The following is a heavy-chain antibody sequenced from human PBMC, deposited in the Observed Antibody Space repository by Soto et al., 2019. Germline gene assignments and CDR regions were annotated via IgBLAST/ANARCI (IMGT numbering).Heavy chain of an antibody. Sequence: GSVKVCFKASGYPFTSYDINLVRRATGQGLEWMGWMNPNSGNTGYAQKFQGRVTMTRNTSISTAYMELSSLRSEDTAVYHCAREGIAAAGTWFDPWGQGTMVTVSS. CDR1: GYPFTSYD. CDR3: AREGIAAAGTWFDP. J-gene: IGHJ5*02. V-gene: IGHV1-8*01. D-gene: IGHD6-13*01. CDR2: MNPNSGNT.